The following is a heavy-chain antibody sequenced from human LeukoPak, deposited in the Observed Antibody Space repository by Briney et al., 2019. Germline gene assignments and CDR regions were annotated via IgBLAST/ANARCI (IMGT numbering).Heavy chain of an antibody. D-gene: IGHD5-24*01. Sequence: GGSLRLSCVVSGFTFSGNHMNWVRQAPGKGLEWVSVIYSDGDTYYADSVKDRFTISRDSSRNTLSLQMNSLKPEDTAVYYCARDPRDGYGHFDYWGQGTLVTVSS. CDR1: GFTFSGNH. CDR2: IYSDGDT. J-gene: IGHJ4*02. CDR3: ARDPRDGYGHFDY. V-gene: IGHV3-66*02.